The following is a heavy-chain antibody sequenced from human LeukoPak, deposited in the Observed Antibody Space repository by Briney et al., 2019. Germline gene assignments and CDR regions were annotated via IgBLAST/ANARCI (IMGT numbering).Heavy chain of an antibody. CDR1: GGSISSSTYY. CDR2: IKQDGSEK. D-gene: IGHD6-13*01. Sequence: PSETLSLTCTVSGGSISSSTYYWGWIRQPPGKGLEWVANIKQDGSEKYYVDSVKGRFTISRDNDKNSLYLQMNSLRAEDAAVYYCASGRQLGYWGQGTLVTVSS. CDR3: ASGRQLGY. V-gene: IGHV3-7*01. J-gene: IGHJ4*02.